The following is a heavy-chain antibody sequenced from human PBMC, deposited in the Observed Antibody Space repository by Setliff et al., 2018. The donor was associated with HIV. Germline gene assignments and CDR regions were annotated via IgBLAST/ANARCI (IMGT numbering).Heavy chain of an antibody. V-gene: IGHV3-33*03. J-gene: IGHJ4*02. CDR1: GGSITSYY. Sequence: LSLTCSVSGGSITSYYWSWVRQPPGKGLEWVAVIWYDGTNKYYADSVKGRFAISRDDFKNTVYLQMSNLKREDTAVYYCAKGPDHEMEEHFDYWGQGTLVTVSS. D-gene: IGHD1-1*01. CDR2: IWYDGTNK. CDR3: AKGPDHEMEEHFDY.